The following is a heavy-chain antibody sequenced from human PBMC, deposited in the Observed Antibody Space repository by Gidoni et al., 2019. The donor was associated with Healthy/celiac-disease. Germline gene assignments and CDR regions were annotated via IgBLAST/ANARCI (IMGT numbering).Heavy chain of an antibody. V-gene: IGHV3-21*01. D-gene: IGHD3-16*01. CDR2: ISSSSSYI. Sequence: EVQLVESGGGLVKPGGSLRLSCAASGFTFSRYSMNWVRQAPGKGLEWVSSISSSSSYIYYADSVKGRFTISRDNAKNSLYLQMNSLRAEDTAVYYCARDGGDYVWGSYSWYFDLWGRGTLVTVSS. CDR1: GFTFSRYS. CDR3: ARDGGDYVWGSYSWYFDL. J-gene: IGHJ2*01.